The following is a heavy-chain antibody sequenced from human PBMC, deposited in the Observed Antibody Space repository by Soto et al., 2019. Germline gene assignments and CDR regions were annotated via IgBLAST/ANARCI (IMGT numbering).Heavy chain of an antibody. V-gene: IGHV3-23*01. CDR1: GFTFSSYA. CDR2: ISGSGGST. CDR3: AKDHGTKLRYFDWLPFDP. J-gene: IGHJ5*02. D-gene: IGHD3-9*01. Sequence: EVQLLESGGGLVQPGGSLGLSCAASGFTFSSYAMSWVRQAPGKGLEWVSAISGSGGSTYYADSVKGRFTISRDNSKNTLYLQMNSLRAEDTAVYYCAKDHGTKLRYFDWLPFDPWGQGTLVTVSS.